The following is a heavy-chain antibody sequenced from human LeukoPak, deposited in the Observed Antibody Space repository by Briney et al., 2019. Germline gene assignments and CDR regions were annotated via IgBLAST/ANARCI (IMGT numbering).Heavy chain of an antibody. CDR3: AMGVRYCSGGSCYSLYDAFDI. V-gene: IGHV3-30*03. CDR2: ISFEGSNK. D-gene: IGHD2-15*01. CDR1: GFTFSSYG. J-gene: IGHJ3*02. Sequence: PGGSLRLSCAASGFTFSSYGMHWVGQAPAKGLEGGAVISFEGSNKYYADSVKGRFTISRDNSKNTLYLQMNSLRAEDTAVYYCAMGVRYCSGGSCYSLYDAFDIWGQGTMVTVSS.